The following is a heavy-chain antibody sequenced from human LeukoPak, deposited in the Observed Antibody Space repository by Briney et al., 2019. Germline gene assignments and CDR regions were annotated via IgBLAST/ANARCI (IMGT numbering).Heavy chain of an antibody. V-gene: IGHV4-30-2*01. CDR1: GRSLSSGGYS. D-gene: IGHD6-6*01. J-gene: IGHJ4*02. CDR3: ARDRLAALDY. CDR2: IYHSGST. Sequence: SQTLSLTCAVSGRSLSSGGYSWRWLRQPPGTGLEWIGYIYHSGSTYYNPSLKSRVTISVDRSKNQFSLKLSSVAAADTAVYYCARDRLAALDYWGQGTLVTVSS.